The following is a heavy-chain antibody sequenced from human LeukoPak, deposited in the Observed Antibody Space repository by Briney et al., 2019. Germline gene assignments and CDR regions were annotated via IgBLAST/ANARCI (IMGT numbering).Heavy chain of an antibody. CDR1: GGSISSYY. CDR2: IYYSGST. J-gene: IGHJ4*02. Sequence: SKTLSLTCTVSGGSISSYYWSWIRQPPGKGLEWMGNIYYSGSTNYNPSLKSRVTISVDTSKKQFSLKLSSVTAADTAVYYGARRSYGEGWPFDYWGQGTLVTVSS. V-gene: IGHV4-59*01. CDR3: ARRSYGEGWPFDY. D-gene: IGHD1-26*01.